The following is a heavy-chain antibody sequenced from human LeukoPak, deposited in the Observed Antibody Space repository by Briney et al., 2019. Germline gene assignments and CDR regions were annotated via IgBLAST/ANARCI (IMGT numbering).Heavy chain of an antibody. Sequence: ASVKVSCKASGYTFTGYYMHWVRQAPGQGLEWMGWINPNSGGTSYAQKFQGRVTMTRDTSISTAYMELTRLTSDDTAVYYGARDGYTYGDNWFHTWGQGTLVTVSS. V-gene: IGHV1-2*02. CDR3: ARDGYTYGDNWFHT. D-gene: IGHD5-18*01. J-gene: IGHJ5*02. CDR1: GYTFTGYY. CDR2: INPNSGGT.